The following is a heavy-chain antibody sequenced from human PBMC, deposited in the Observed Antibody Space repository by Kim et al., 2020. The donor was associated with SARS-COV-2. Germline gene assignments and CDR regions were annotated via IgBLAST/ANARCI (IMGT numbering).Heavy chain of an antibody. CDR1: GGSISSGGYY. V-gene: IGHV4-31*03. Sequence: SETLSLTCTVSGGSISSGGYYWSWIRQHPGKGLEWIGYIYYSGSTYYNPSLKSRVTISVDTSKNQFSLKLSSVTAADTAVYYCARAHPTSPNWFDPWGQGTLVTVSS. J-gene: IGHJ5*02. CDR2: IYYSGST. CDR3: ARAHPTSPNWFDP.